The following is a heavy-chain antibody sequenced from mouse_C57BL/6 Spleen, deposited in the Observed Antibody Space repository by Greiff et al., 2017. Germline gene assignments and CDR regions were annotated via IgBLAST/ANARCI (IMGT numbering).Heavy chain of an antibody. CDR1: GFTFSDYG. CDR2: ISNLAYSI. V-gene: IGHV5-15*01. D-gene: IGHD1-1*01. Sequence: EVKLVESGGGLVQPGGSLKLSCAASGFTFSDYGMAWVRQAPRKGPEWVAFISNLAYSIYYADTVTGRFTISRENAKNTLYLEMSSLRSEDTAMYYCARHGGYYGTPYAMDYWGQGTSVTVSS. CDR3: ARHGGYYGTPYAMDY. J-gene: IGHJ4*01.